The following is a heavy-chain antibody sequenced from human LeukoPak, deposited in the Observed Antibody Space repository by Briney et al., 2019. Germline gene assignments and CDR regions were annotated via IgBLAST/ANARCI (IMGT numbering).Heavy chain of an antibody. V-gene: IGHV4-59*01. J-gene: IGHJ4*02. CDR3: ARGRVGSYDY. CDR1: GGSISSYF. CDR2: VYSSGIT. Sequence: SETLSLTCTVSGGSISSYFWSWIRQPPGKGLEWIGYVYSSGITNYNPSLKSRVNISMDMSNNQFSLKLSSVTAADTAVYYCARGRVGSYDYWGQGTLVTVSS. D-gene: IGHD1-26*01.